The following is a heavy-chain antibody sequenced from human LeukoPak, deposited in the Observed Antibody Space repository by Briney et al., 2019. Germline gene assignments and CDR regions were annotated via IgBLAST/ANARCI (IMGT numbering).Heavy chain of an antibody. Sequence: GGSLRLSCAASGFTFSSYGMHWVRQAPGKGLEWVAVIWYDGSNKYYADSVKGRFTISRDNSKNTLYLQMNSLRAEDTAVYYCARGRGSSWYGGLFTFGYWGQGTLVTVSS. D-gene: IGHD6-13*01. CDR2: IWYDGSNK. V-gene: IGHV3-33*08. CDR3: ARGRGSSWYGGLFTFGY. CDR1: GFTFSSYG. J-gene: IGHJ4*02.